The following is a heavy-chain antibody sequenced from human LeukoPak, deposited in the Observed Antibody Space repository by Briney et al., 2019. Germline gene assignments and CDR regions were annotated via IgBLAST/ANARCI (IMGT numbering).Heavy chain of an antibody. CDR2: IIPIFGTA. D-gene: IGHD6-13*01. CDR3: ARVEGSSWYAY. CDR1: GGTFSSYA. J-gene: IGHJ4*02. V-gene: IGHV1-69*01. Sequence: ASVTVSCTASGGTFSSYAISWVRRAPGQGLEWMGGIIPIFGTANYAQKFQGRVTITADESTSTAYMELSSLRSEDTAVYYCARVEGSSWYAYWGQGTLVTVSS.